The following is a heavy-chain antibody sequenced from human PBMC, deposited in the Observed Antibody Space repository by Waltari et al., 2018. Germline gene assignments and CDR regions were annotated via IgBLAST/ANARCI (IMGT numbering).Heavy chain of an antibody. CDR2: ISYSGST. CDR1: GGSITSSSYF. CDR3: ARFSKSANWFDP. V-gene: IGHV4-39*01. D-gene: IGHD3-3*02. Sequence: QLQLQESGPGLVKPSATLSLTCTVSGGSITSSSYFWGWIRQPPGKGLEWIGTISYSGSTYYNPSLMSRVTISVDTSKNQFSLKLSSVTAAETAVFYCARFSKSANWFDPWGQGTLVTVSS. J-gene: IGHJ5*02.